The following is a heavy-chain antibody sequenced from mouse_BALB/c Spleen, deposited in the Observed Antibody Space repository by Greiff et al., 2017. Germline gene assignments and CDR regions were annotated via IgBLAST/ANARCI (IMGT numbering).Heavy chain of an antibody. CDR2: ISSGGST. J-gene: IGHJ1*01. CDR1: GFTFRSYA. CDR3: AREGVYDGNPYWYFDV. Sequence: EVMLVESGGGLVKPGGSLKLSCAASGFTFRSYAMSWVRQTPEKRLEWVASISSGGSTYYPDSVKGRFTISRDNARNILYLQMSSLRSEDTAMYYCAREGVYDGNPYWYFDVWGAGTTVTVSS. V-gene: IGHV5-6-5*01. D-gene: IGHD2-1*01.